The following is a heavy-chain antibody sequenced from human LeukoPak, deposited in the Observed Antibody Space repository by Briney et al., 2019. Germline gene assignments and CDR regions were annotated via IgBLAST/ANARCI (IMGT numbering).Heavy chain of an antibody. V-gene: IGHV7-4-1*02. J-gene: IGHJ5*02. CDR2: INTNTGNP. CDR3: ARDRPILPAAFRWFDP. Sequence: ASVKVSCKASGYTFTNYAMNWLRQAPGQGLEWMGWINTNTGNPTYAQGFTGRFVFSLDTSVSTTYLQISSLKAEDTAVYYCARDRPILPAAFRWFDPWGQGTLVTVSS. D-gene: IGHD2-2*01. CDR1: GYTFTNYA.